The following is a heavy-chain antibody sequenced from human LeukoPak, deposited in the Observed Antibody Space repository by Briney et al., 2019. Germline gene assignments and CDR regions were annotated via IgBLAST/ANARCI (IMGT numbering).Heavy chain of an antibody. CDR3: ARAPPGYDSSGYYYYGMDV. CDR1: GGSISSSNW. CDR2: IYHSGST. V-gene: IGHV4-4*02. J-gene: IGHJ6*02. Sequence: PSETLSLTCAVSGGSISSSNWWSWVRQPPGKGLEWIGEIYHSGSTNYNPSLKSRVTISVDKSKNQFSLKLSSVTAADTAVYYCARAPPGYDSSGYYYYGMDVWGQGTTVTVSS. D-gene: IGHD3-22*01.